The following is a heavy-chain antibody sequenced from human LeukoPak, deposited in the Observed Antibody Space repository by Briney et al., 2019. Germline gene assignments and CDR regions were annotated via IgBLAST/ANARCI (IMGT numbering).Heavy chain of an antibody. J-gene: IGHJ4*02. Sequence: ASVKVSCKASGYSFTNYDINWVRQAPGQGLEWMGWISAYNGNTNYAQKLQGRVTMTTDTSTSTAYMELRSLRSDDTAVYYCARVWQWLVQDYWGQGTLVTVSS. V-gene: IGHV1-18*01. CDR3: ARVWQWLVQDY. CDR2: ISAYNGNT. CDR1: GYSFTNYD. D-gene: IGHD6-19*01.